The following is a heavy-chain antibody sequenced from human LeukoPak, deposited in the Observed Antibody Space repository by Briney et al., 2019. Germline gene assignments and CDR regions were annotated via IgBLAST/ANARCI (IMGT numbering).Heavy chain of an antibody. Sequence: SVKVSCKASGGTFSSYAISWVRQAPGQGLEWMGRIIPIFGTANYAQKFQGRVTITTDESTSTAYMELSSLRSEDTAAYYCARDLSFYGSGSKYYFDYGGQGTLVTVS. D-gene: IGHD3-10*01. CDR1: GGTFSSYA. J-gene: IGHJ4*02. CDR3: ARDLSFYGSGSKYYFDY. V-gene: IGHV1-69*05. CDR2: IIPIFGTA.